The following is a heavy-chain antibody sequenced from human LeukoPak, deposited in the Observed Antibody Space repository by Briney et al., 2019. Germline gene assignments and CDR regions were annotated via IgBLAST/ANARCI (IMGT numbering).Heavy chain of an antibody. D-gene: IGHD2-15*01. Sequence: ASVKVSCKASGYIFTSYFMHWVRQAPGQGLEWMGLINPSGGSTRYAQKFQGRVTMTRDMSTSTVYMELSSLRSEDTAVYYCARGYCSGGSCQKLNWFDPWGQGTLVTVSS. CDR2: INPSGGST. CDR1: GYIFTSYF. J-gene: IGHJ5*02. CDR3: ARGYCSGGSCQKLNWFDP. V-gene: IGHV1-46*01.